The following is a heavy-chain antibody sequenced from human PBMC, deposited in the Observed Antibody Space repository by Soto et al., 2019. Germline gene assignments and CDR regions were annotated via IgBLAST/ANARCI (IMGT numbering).Heavy chain of an antibody. V-gene: IGHV4-34*01. CDR3: ARGRRGLLFWFDP. CDR1: GGSFSGYY. D-gene: IGHD1-26*01. CDR2: INHSGST. J-gene: IGHJ5*02. Sequence: SETLSLTCAVYGGSFSGYYWSWIRQPPGKGLEWIGEINHSGSTNYNPSLKSRVTISVDTSKNQFSLKLSSVTAADTAVYYCARGRRGLLFWFDPWGQGTLVTVSS.